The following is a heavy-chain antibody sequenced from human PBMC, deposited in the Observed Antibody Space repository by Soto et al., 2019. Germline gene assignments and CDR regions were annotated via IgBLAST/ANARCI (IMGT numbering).Heavy chain of an antibody. J-gene: IGHJ4*02. CDR3: ARDRGYGDYLD. CDR2: IIPIFGTA. CDR1: VGTFSSYA. D-gene: IGHD4-17*01. Sequence: QVQLVQSGAEVKTPGSSVKVSCKASVGTFSSYAISWVRQAPGQGLEWMGEIIPIFGTANYAQKFQGRVTITADESTSTAYMELSSLRSEDTAVYYCARDRGYGDYLDWGQGTLVTVSS. V-gene: IGHV1-69*12.